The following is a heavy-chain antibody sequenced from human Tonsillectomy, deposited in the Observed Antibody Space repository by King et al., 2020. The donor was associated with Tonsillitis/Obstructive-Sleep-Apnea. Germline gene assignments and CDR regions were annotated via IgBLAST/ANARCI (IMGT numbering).Heavy chain of an antibody. Sequence: VQLVESGGGLVQPGGSLRLSCAASGFTFSSYDMLWVRQPTGKGLEWVSAIGSAGDTYYPGSVKGRFTISRENVKNYLYLQMNSLRAGDTAVYYCARLDYDILTGDYSGMDVWGQGTPVTVSS. CDR2: IGSAGDT. CDR1: GFTFSSYD. J-gene: IGHJ6*02. D-gene: IGHD3-9*01. V-gene: IGHV3-13*01. CDR3: ARLDYDILTGDYSGMDV.